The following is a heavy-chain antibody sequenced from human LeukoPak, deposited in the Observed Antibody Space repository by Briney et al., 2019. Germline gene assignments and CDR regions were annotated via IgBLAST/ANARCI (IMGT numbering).Heavy chain of an antibody. J-gene: IGHJ4*02. CDR1: GYMFTAYY. Sequence: GASVKVSCKASGYMFTAYYINWVRQSPGLGLEWLGLVNPNGGGTTYAQNFQGRVTMTSDTSTNTAYLELNGLRSDETAVYFCARLNSRNLRGILYWGQGSLVTVSS. V-gene: IGHV1-2*02. CDR3: ARLNSRNLRGILY. D-gene: IGHD3-10*01. CDR2: VNPNGGGT.